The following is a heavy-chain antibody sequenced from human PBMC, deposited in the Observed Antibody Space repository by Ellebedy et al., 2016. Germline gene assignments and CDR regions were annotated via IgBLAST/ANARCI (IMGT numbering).Heavy chain of an antibody. J-gene: IGHJ3*02. CDR1: GFSFDDYA. CDR2: ISWNSGSI. Sequence: GGSLRLSXAASGFSFDDYAMHWVRQAPGKGLEWVSGISWNSGSIGYADSVKGRFTISRDNAKNSLYLQMNSLRAEDTALYYCAKDTSEWELPEYSGAFDIWGQGTMVTVSS. D-gene: IGHD1-26*01. V-gene: IGHV3-9*01. CDR3: AKDTSEWELPEYSGAFDI.